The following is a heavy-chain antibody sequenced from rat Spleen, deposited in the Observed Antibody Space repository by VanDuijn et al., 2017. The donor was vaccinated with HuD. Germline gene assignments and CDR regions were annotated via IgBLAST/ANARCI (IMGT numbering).Heavy chain of an antibody. V-gene: IGHV5-22*01. CDR2: ISYEGSGT. CDR1: GFTFSDSN. Sequence: EVQLVESGGGLVQPGRSLKLSCAASGFTFSDSNMAWVRQAPKKGLEWVATISYEGSGTYYGDSVKGRFTISRDNAKSTLYLQMNSLRSEDTATYYCTLYESGSFDYWGQGVMVTVSS. CDR3: TLYESGSFDY. J-gene: IGHJ2*01. D-gene: IGHD4-3*01.